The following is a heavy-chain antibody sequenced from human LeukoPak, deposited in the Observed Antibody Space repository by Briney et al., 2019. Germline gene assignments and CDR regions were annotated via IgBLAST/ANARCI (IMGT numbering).Heavy chain of an antibody. Sequence: GGSLRLSCAASGFTFSSYGMHWVRQAPGKGLEWVAVIWYDGSNKYYADSVKGRFTISRDNSKNTLYLQMNSLRAEDTAVYYCARDRRDGYNHYFDYWGQGTLVTVSS. V-gene: IGHV3-33*01. CDR2: IWYDGSNK. J-gene: IGHJ4*02. D-gene: IGHD5-24*01. CDR1: GFTFSSYG. CDR3: ARDRRDGYNHYFDY.